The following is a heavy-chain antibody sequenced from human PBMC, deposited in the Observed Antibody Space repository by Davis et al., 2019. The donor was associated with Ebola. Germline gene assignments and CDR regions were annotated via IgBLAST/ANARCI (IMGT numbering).Heavy chain of an antibody. J-gene: IGHJ4*02. CDR1: GGTFSSYT. CDR3: ARDRYSDGSGYFFEQSH. V-gene: IGHV1-69*13. D-gene: IGHD3-22*01. CDR2: VIPVFGTT. Sequence: SVKVSCKASGGTFSSYTITWVRQAPGQGLEWMGWVIPVFGTTNYAQRFQGRVTITADESRTTAYMELSSLRSEDTAVYYCARDRYSDGSGYFFEQSHWGQGTLVTVSS.